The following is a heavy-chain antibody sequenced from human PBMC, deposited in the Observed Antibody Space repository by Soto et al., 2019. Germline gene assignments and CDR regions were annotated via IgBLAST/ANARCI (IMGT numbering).Heavy chain of an antibody. CDR3: ATGRLWHNY. D-gene: IGHD6-6*01. J-gene: IGHJ4*02. CDR1: GLSFSSYW. V-gene: IGHV3-7*05. CDR2: INQDGTEK. Sequence: SLRLSCAASGLSFSSYWMSWVRQAPGKGLEWVASINQDGTEKYYVDSEKGRFTISRDNAKNSLDLQMSSLRAEDTALYYCATGRLWHNYWGQGTLVTVSS.